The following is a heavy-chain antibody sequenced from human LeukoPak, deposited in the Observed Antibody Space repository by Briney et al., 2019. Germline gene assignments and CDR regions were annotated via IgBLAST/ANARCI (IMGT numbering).Heavy chain of an antibody. CDR1: GFTFRSYA. D-gene: IGHD3-10*01. Sequence: PGGSLRLSCAASGFTFRSYAMSGVRQAPGKGVEGVSATSGSGGTTYYADSVKGRFTISRDNSKNTLYLQMNSLRAEDTAVYYCAKSYRYFDYWGQGTLVTVSS. CDR3: AKSYRYFDY. CDR2: TSGSGGTT. V-gene: IGHV3-23*01. J-gene: IGHJ4*02.